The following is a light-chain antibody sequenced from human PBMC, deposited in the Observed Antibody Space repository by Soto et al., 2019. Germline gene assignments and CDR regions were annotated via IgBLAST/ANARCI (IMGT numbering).Light chain of an antibody. Sequence: IVVTRCPDTIFESPAEGATLSFRASQSVSSHLAWYQHKPGQAPRLLIYGASTRACGIPARFSGSGSGTEFTLTISSLQSEDFAFYYCQQYNNSCTFGQGTKVDI. CDR1: QSVSSH. V-gene: IGKV3-15*01. CDR3: QQYNNSCT. J-gene: IGKJ1*01. CDR2: GAS.